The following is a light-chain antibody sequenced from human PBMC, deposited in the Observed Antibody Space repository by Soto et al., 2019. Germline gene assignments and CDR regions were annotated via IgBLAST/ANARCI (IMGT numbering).Light chain of an antibody. CDR3: QQYNSYPWT. CDR2: DAF. CDR1: QTVNTY. V-gene: IGKV1-5*01. J-gene: IGKJ1*01. Sequence: DIQMTQSPSSLCASIGDTVTITCRASQTVNTYLHWYQQKPGVAPKFLIYDAFSLESGVTSRFSGSGSGTEFTLTISSLQPDDFATYFCQQYNSYPWTFGQGTKVDI.